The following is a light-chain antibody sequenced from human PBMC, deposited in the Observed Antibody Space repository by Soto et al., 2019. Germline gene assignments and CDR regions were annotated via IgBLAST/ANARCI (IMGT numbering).Light chain of an antibody. CDR3: KQYGSSVFT. CDR1: QTVTTNY. Sequence: ETVLTQSPGTLSLSPGETATLSCRASQTVTTNYLAWYQQKPDQAPRLLIYGASSRATGIPDRFSGSGSGTDFTLTISRLEPEDFAVYYCKQYGSSVFTFGQGTKLEI. V-gene: IGKV3-20*01. CDR2: GAS. J-gene: IGKJ2*01.